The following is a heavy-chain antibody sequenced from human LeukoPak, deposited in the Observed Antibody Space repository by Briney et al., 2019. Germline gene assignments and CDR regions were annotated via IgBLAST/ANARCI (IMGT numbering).Heavy chain of an antibody. J-gene: IGHJ4*02. Sequence: SETLSLTCTVSGGSISSYYWSWIRQSPGKGLEWIGYISYSGYTNYNPSLKSRVTISLDTSKNQFSLKLSSVTAADTAVYYCAAALVVAGLTDWGQGTLVTVSS. V-gene: IGHV4-59*01. CDR1: GGSISSYY. CDR3: AAALVVAGLTD. D-gene: IGHD6-19*01. CDR2: ISYSGYT.